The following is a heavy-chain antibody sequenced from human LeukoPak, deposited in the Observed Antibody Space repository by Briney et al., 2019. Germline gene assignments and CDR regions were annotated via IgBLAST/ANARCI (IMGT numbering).Heavy chain of an antibody. CDR2: IGGSGSYI. D-gene: IGHD6-19*01. Sequence: GGSLRLSCAASGFTFSSYNMNWVRQAPGKGLEWVSSIGGSGSYIFYADSVKGRFTISRDNAKNSLYLQMNSLRAEDTAVYYCTTVGGWYWVPWGQGTLVTVSS. V-gene: IGHV3-21*01. J-gene: IGHJ5*02. CDR1: GFTFSSYN. CDR3: TTVGGWYWVP.